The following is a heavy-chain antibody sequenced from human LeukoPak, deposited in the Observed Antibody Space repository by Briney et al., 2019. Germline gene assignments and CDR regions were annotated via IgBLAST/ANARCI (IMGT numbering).Heavy chain of an antibody. CDR2: MNPNSGNT. CDR1: GYTFTSYD. J-gene: IGHJ6*02. D-gene: IGHD6-6*01. CDR3: ARYISEYSSSYYYYGMDV. V-gene: IGHV1-8*01. Sequence: GASVKVSCKASGYTFTSYDINWVRQATGQGLEWMGWMNPNSGNTGYAQKFQGRVTMTRNTSISTAYMELSSLRSEDTAVYYCARYISEYSSSYYYYGMDVWGQGTTVTVSS.